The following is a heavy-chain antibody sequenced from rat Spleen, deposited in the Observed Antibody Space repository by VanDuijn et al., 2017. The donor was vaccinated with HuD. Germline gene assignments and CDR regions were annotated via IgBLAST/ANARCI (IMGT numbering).Heavy chain of an antibody. D-gene: IGHD1-6*01. V-gene: IGHV5-25*01. CDR2: ISTGGGNT. CDR1: GFTFSNYY. CDR3: GRRRDYVYFGLDC. J-gene: IGHJ2*01. Sequence: EVQLVESGGGLVQPGRSMKLSCAALGFTFSNYYMAWVRQAPTKGLEWVASISTGGGNTYYRDSVKGRFTVSRDNAKSTLYLQMDSLRSEDTATCYCGRRRDYVYFGLDCWGQGVMVTVSS.